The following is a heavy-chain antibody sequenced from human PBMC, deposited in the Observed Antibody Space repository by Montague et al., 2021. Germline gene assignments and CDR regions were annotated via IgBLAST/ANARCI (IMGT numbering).Heavy chain of an antibody. Sequence: SLRLSCTASGFTFDDFAMHWVRQVPGKSLEWVSLIFGEGYDTKYADSVKGRFTISRDNSRNSLYLQMDSLTPEDSALYFCSKGRDATDYYAMDVQGQGTTVTGS. CDR3: SKGRDATDYYAMDV. J-gene: IGHJ6*02. CDR1: GFTFDDFA. D-gene: IGHD3-10*01. CDR2: IFGEGYDT. V-gene: IGHV3-43*02.